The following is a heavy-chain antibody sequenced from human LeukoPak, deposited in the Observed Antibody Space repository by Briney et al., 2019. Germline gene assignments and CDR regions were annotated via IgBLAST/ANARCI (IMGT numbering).Heavy chain of an antibody. CDR2: INGDGTST. V-gene: IGHV3-74*03. Sequence: GGSLRLSCAASGFIFSSYWMHWVRQKPGEGPLWLSRINGDGTSTAYAHSVQGRFIISRDNAKNTLYLQMNSLRVDDTAVYYCTRAKMPGIQTAGRVNYFDSWGQGTLVTVSS. CDR3: TRAKMPGIQTAGRVNYFDS. CDR1: GFIFSSYW. D-gene: IGHD6-13*01. J-gene: IGHJ4*02.